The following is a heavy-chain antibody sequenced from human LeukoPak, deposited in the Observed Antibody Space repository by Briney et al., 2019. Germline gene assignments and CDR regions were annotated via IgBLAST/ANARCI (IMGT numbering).Heavy chain of an antibody. CDR2: MSSGSRYI. CDR3: ARDRPTGASRVFVVQ. J-gene: IGHJ4*02. Sequence: PEGSLRLSCTASGFSFSTYAMTWVRQAPGKGLEWISSMSSGSRYIYYADSVRGRFTISRDNTKNSLYLPMNNLRAEDTAIYYCARDRPTGASRVFVVQWGQGTPVTVSS. D-gene: IGHD2-15*01. V-gene: IGHV3-21*06. CDR1: GFSFSTYA.